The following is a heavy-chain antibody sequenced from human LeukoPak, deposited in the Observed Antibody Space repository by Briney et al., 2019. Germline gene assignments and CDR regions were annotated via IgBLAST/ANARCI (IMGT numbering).Heavy chain of an antibody. CDR3: AKGPYYYGSGSRLMGYFDY. V-gene: IGHV3-11*01. CDR2: ISSSGSTI. CDR1: GFTFSDYY. J-gene: IGHJ4*02. Sequence: GGSLRLSCAASGFTFSDYYMSWIRQAPGKGLEWVSYISSSGSTIYYADSVKGRFTISRDNAKNSLYLQMNSLRAEDTALYYCAKGPYYYGSGSRLMGYFDYWGQGTLVTVSS. D-gene: IGHD3-10*01.